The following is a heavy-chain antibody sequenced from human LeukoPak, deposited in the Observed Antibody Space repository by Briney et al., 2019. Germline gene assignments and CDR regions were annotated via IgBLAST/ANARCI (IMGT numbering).Heavy chain of an antibody. CDR2: IYHSGST. J-gene: IGHJ6*03. CDR1: GGSISSSNW. Sequence: PSETLSLTCAVSGGSISSSNWWSWVRQPPGKGLEWIGEIYHSGSTNYNPSLKSRVTISVDKSKNQFSLKLSSVTAADTAVYYCARIRREWLDYYYYYMDVWGKGTTVTVSS. D-gene: IGHD6-19*01. V-gene: IGHV4-4*02. CDR3: ARIRREWLDYYYYYMDV.